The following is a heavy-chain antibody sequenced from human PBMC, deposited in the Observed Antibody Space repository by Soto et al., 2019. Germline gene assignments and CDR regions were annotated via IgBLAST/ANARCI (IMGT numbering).Heavy chain of an antibody. Sequence: GGSLRLSCAASGFTFSNAWMSWVRQAPGKGLEWVGRIKSKTDGGTTDYAAPVKGRFTISRDDSKNTLCLQMNSLKTEDTAVYYSTTDISLHSSSSIPPWNYYCGMDVWGQGTTVTVSS. D-gene: IGHD6-6*01. V-gene: IGHV3-15*01. CDR2: IKSKTDGGTT. CDR3: TTDISLHSSSSIPPWNYYCGMDV. CDR1: GFTFSNAW. J-gene: IGHJ6*02.